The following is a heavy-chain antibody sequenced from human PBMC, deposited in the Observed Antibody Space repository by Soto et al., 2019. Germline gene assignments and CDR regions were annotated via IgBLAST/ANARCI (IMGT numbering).Heavy chain of an antibody. V-gene: IGHV4-59*01. J-gene: IGHJ4*02. Sequence: PSETLSLTCAVSGGSISTYFWTWLRRPPGKGLEWIGHVYDRGSSTKYNPSLKSRVTISEDASKNQVSLILNSVIAADTAVYYCARDRKHTHGRVFAFWGRGALVTVSS. CDR3: ARDRKHTHGRVFAF. CDR1: GGSISTYF. CDR2: VYDRGSST.